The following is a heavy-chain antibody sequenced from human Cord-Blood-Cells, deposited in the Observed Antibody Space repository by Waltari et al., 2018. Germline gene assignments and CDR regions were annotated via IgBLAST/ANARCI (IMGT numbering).Heavy chain of an antibody. CDR1: GYTLTELS. V-gene: IGHV1-24*01. CDR3: ATSRLGSGSYYYFDA. Sequence: QVRLVQSGAEVKKPGASVKVSCKVSGYTLTELSMHWVRHAPGKWLEWMGGFDPEDGETIYAQEFQVRVTMTEDTSTDTAYMELSSLSSADTAVYYCATSRLGSGSYYYFDAWGQGTLVTVSS. CDR2: FDPEDGET. J-gene: IGHJ4*02. D-gene: IGHD1-26*01.